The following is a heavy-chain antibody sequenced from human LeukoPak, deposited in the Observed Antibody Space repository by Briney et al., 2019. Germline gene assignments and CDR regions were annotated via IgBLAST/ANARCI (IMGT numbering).Heavy chain of an antibody. Sequence: GGSLRLSCAASGFTFSSYSMNWVRQAPGKGLEWVSSISSSSSYIYYADSVKGRFTISRHNSKNTLYLQTNSLRAEDTAVYYCASRAYYYGSGSYNAFDIWGQGTMVTVSS. CDR2: ISSSSSYI. CDR3: ASRAYYYGSGSYNAFDI. CDR1: GFTFSSYS. V-gene: IGHV3-21*04. D-gene: IGHD3-10*01. J-gene: IGHJ3*02.